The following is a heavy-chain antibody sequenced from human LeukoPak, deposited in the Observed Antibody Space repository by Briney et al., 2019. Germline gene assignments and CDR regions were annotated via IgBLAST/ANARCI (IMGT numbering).Heavy chain of an antibody. Sequence: ASVKVSCKASGYTLTGYYMHWVRQAPGQGLEWMGWISPNSGDTNYAQKFQGRVTVTRDTSISTAYMELSRLRSDDTAVYYCARVGSSGWYVHPTLDYWGQGTLVTVSS. D-gene: IGHD6-19*01. CDR3: ARVGSSGWYVHPTLDY. CDR1: GYTLTGYY. J-gene: IGHJ4*02. CDR2: ISPNSGDT. V-gene: IGHV1-2*02.